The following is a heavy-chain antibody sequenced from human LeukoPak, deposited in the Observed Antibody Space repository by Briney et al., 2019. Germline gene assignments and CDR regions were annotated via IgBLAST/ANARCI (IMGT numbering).Heavy chain of an antibody. J-gene: IGHJ4*02. CDR3: AKGSSGGRPYYFDY. D-gene: IGHD3-22*01. CDR1: GFIFSSYS. Sequence: GGSLRLSCAASGFIFSSYSMSWVRQAPGKGLDWVSAIDSTGDYTYHADSVKGRLTISRDNSKNTLYLQMDSLRAEDTAIYYCAKGSSGGRPYYFDYWGQGTLVTVSS. CDR2: IDSTGDYT. V-gene: IGHV3-23*01.